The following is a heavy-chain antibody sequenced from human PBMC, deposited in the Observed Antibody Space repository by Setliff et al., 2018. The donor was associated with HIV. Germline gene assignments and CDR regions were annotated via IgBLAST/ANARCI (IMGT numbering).Heavy chain of an antibody. CDR3: ARGPRYNWNSYYYMDV. CDR2: IIPAFGTT. D-gene: IGHD1-20*01. CDR1: GGTFNSYA. J-gene: IGHJ6*03. V-gene: IGHV1-69*13. Sequence: SVKVSCKSSGGTFNSYAIIWVRQAPGQGLEWMGGIIPAFGTTNYAQKFQGRVTITADESTSTAYMELSSLRSEETAVYYCARGPRYNWNSYYYMDVWGKGTTVTVSS.